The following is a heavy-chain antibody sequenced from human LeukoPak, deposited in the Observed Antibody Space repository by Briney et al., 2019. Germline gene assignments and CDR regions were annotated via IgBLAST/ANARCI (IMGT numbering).Heavy chain of an antibody. CDR3: ARTEMATPRFDY. V-gene: IGHV1-69*06. CDR2: IIPISGTA. CDR1: GGTFSSYA. J-gene: IGHJ4*02. Sequence: ASVKVSCKASGGTFSSYAISWVRQAPGQGLEWMGRIIPISGTANYAQKFQGRVTITADKSTSTAYMELSSLRSEDTAVYYCARTEMATPRFDYWGQGTLVTVSS. D-gene: IGHD5-24*01.